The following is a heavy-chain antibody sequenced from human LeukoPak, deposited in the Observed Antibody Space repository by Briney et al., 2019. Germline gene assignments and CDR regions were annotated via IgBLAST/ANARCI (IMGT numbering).Heavy chain of an antibody. J-gene: IGHJ4*02. D-gene: IGHD6-25*01. V-gene: IGHV3-7*01. CDR2: IKEDGREK. CDR3: ASGRQRGY. CDR1: GFTFSNYW. Sequence: GGSLRLSCAASGFTFSNYWMSWVRQAPGKGLEWVANIKEDGREKYYVASVKGRFTISRDNARNSLYLQINSLGGEDTVGYYCASGRQRGYWGEGTLVSVSS.